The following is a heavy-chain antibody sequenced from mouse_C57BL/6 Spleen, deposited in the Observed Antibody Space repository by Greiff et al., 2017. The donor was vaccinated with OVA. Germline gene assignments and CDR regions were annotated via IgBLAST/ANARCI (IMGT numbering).Heavy chain of an antibody. V-gene: IGHV5-4*03. D-gene: IGHD1-1*01. CDR3: GSSYGAWFAY. J-gene: IGHJ3*01. CDR2: ISDGGSYT. CDR1: GFTFSSYA. Sequence: EVKLVESGGGLVKPGGSLKLSCAASGFTFSSYAMSWVRQTPEKRLEWVATISDGGSYTYYPANVKGRCTISRDNAKNNLYLQMSHLKSEDTAMYYCGSSYGAWFAYWGQGTLVTVSA.